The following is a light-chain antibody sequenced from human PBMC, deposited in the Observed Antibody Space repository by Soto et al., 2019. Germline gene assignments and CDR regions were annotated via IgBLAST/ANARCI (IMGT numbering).Light chain of an antibody. V-gene: IGKV1-33*01. CDR2: DAS. J-gene: IGKJ5*01. Sequence: DIQMTQSPYSLSASVGEIVTITCQASQNINNYLNWYQQKPGRAPKLLIYDASNLEAGVPSRFRGSGSGTDFTFTISRLQPEDIATYYCQQYENLLTFGQGTRLENK. CDR3: QQYENLLT. CDR1: QNINNY.